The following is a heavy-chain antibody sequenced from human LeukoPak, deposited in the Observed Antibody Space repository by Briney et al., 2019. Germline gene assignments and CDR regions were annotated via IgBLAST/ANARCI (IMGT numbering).Heavy chain of an antibody. D-gene: IGHD2-2*01. V-gene: IGHV3-23*01. J-gene: IGHJ5*02. CDR1: GFTFSGYA. CDR2: ISGSGGST. CDR3: AKDQAWVVPASNWFDP. Sequence: PGGSLRLSCAASGFTFSGYAMSWVRQAPGKGLEWVSAISGSGGSTYYADSVKGRFTISRDNSKNTLYLQMNSLRAEDTAVYYCAKDQAWVVPASNWFDPWGQGTLDTVSS.